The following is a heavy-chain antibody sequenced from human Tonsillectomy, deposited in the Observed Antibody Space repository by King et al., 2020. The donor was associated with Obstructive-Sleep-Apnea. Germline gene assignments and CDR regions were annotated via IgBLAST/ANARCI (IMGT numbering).Heavy chain of an antibody. V-gene: IGHV3-11*06. D-gene: IGHD3-22*01. CDR3: ARAAITMIVVAADAFDI. J-gene: IGHJ3*02. CDR1: GFTFSDYY. Sequence: VQLVESGGGLVKPGGSLRLSCAASGFTFSDYYMSWIRQAPGKGLEWVSYISSSSSYTNYADSVKGRFTISRDNTKNSLCLQMNSLRAEDTAVYYCARAAITMIVVAADAFDIWGQGTMVTVSS. CDR2: ISSSSSYT.